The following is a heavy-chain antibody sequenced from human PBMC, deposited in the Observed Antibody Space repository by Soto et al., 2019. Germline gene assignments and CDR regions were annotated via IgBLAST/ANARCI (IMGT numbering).Heavy chain of an antibody. CDR1: RPSLGIYC. Sequence: GGSRTLSWSPARPSLGIYCLSWVRQAPGKGLEWVSAISGSGENTYYADSVKGRFTISRDNPKNTLYLQMNSLRAEDTAVYYCAKPLGSESYLPFDYWGQGT. V-gene: IGHV3-23*01. CDR2: ISGSGENT. J-gene: IGHJ4*02. D-gene: IGHD3-10*01. CDR3: AKPLGSESYLPFDY.